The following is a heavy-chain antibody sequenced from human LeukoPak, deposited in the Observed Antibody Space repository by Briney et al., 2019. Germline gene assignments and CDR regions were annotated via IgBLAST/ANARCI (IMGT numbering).Heavy chain of an antibody. CDR1: GFTFSSFW. D-gene: IGHD6-19*01. V-gene: IGHV3-23*01. CDR3: AKEAVAGLYYFDY. Sequence: GGSLRLSCAASGFTFSSFWMSWVRQAPGKGLEWVSAISGSGGSTYYADSVKGRFTISRDNSKNTLYLQMNSLRAEDAAVYYCAKEAVAGLYYFDYWGQGTLVTVSS. CDR2: ISGSGGST. J-gene: IGHJ4*02.